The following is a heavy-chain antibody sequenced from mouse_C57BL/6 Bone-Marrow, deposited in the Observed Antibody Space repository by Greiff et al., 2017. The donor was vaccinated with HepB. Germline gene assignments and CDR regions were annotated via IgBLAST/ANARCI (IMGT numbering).Heavy chain of an antibody. CDR3: ARNSATTVVEGYFDV. J-gene: IGHJ1*03. Sequence: VKLVESGPGLVQPSQSLSITCTVSGFSLTSYGVHWVRQSPGKGLEWLGVIWSGGSTDYNAAFISRLSISKDNSKSQVFFKMNSLQADDTAIYYCARNSATTVVEGYFDVWGTGTTVTVSS. CDR1: GFSLTSYG. D-gene: IGHD1-1*01. V-gene: IGHV2-2*01. CDR2: IWSGGST.